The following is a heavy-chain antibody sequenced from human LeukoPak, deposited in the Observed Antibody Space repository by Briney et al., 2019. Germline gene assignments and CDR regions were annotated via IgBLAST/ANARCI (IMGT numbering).Heavy chain of an antibody. J-gene: IGHJ4*02. CDR1: GFTFSSYA. CDR2: ISGSGGST. V-gene: IGHV3-23*01. D-gene: IGHD5-18*01. Sequence: GGSLRLSCAASGFTFSSYAMSWVRRAPGKGLEWVSAISGSGGSTYYADSVKGRFTISRDNSKNTLYLQMNSLRAEDTAVYYCAKDGRGSYGYYFDYWGQGTLVTVSS. CDR3: AKDGRGSYGYYFDY.